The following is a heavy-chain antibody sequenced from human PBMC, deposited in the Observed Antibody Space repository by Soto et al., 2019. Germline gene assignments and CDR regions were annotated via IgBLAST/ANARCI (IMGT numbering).Heavy chain of an antibody. Sequence: ASVKVSCKASGYTSTSYDINWVRQATGQGLEWMGWMNPNSGNTGYAQKFQGRVTMTRNTSISTAYMGLSSLRSEDTAVYYCARVGSIARIEVWGQGTTVTVSS. D-gene: IGHD6-6*01. J-gene: IGHJ6*02. CDR1: GYTSTSYD. CDR2: MNPNSGNT. V-gene: IGHV1-8*01. CDR3: ARVGSIARIEV.